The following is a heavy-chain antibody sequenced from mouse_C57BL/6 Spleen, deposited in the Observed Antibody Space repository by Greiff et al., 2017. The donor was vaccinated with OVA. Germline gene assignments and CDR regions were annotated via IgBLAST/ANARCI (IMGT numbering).Heavy chain of an antibody. CDR2: ICTGGGT. J-gene: IGHJ4*01. V-gene: IGHV2-9-1*01. D-gene: IGHD2-4*01. CDR3: ARRDDYGGAMDY. Sequence: VHLVESGPGLVAPSQSLSITCTVSGFSFTSYAISWVRQPPGKGLEWLGVICTGGGTNYNSALNSRLSISKDNSNSQVFLKMNSPQTDDTARYYYARRDDYGGAMDYWGQGTSVTVSS. CDR1: GFSFTSYA.